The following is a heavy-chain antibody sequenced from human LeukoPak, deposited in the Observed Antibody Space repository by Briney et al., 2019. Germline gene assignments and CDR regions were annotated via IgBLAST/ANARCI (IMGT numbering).Heavy chain of an antibody. CDR3: ASSSAYYNEADI. D-gene: IGHD1-26*01. Sequence: GASVKVSCKTSGYSFTSYYIHWVRQAPGQGLEWMGIINPSGGSTTYAQKFQGRLTMASDTSTSTVYMELSSRRSEDTAMYYCASSSAYYNEADIWGQGTMVTVSS. CDR2: INPSGGST. V-gene: IGHV1-46*01. J-gene: IGHJ3*02. CDR1: GYSFTSYY.